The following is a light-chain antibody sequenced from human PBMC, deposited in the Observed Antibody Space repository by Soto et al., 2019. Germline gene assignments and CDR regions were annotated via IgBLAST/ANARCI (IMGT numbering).Light chain of an antibody. J-gene: IGKJ1*01. V-gene: IGKV3-20*01. Sequence: EIVLTQPPGTLSLSPGERATLSCRASQSVSSSYLAWYQQKPGQAPRLLIYGASSRATGIPGRFSGSGSGTDFTLTISRLDPEDFAVYYCQQYGSSPRTFGQGTKVDIK. CDR2: GAS. CDR3: QQYGSSPRT. CDR1: QSVSSSY.